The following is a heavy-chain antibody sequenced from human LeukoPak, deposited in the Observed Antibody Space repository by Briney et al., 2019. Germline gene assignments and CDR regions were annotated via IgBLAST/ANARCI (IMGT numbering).Heavy chain of an antibody. CDR1: GFTFSSYA. Sequence: GGSLRLSCAASGFTFSSYAMSWVRQAPGKGLEWVSVIYSGGSTCYADSVKGRFTITRDNSKNTLYLQMNSLRAEDTAVYYCARDPNFDWSLTSGMDVWGQGTTVTVSS. CDR3: ARDPNFDWSLTSGMDV. CDR2: IYSGGST. J-gene: IGHJ6*02. V-gene: IGHV3-53*01. D-gene: IGHD3-9*01.